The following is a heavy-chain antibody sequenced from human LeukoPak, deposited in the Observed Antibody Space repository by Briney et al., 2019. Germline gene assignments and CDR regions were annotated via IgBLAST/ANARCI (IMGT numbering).Heavy chain of an antibody. J-gene: IGHJ6*02. D-gene: IGHD3-10*01. Sequence: GRSLRLSCAASGFTFDDYAMHWVRQAPGRGLEWVSGISWNGGSLGYADSVKGRFTISRDNAKNSLYLQMNSLRVEDTAVYYCAGAIIRGVIASYSYYDMDVWGQGTTVTVSS. CDR2: ISWNGGSL. CDR3: AGAIIRGVIASYSYYDMDV. V-gene: IGHV3-9*01. CDR1: GFTFDDYA.